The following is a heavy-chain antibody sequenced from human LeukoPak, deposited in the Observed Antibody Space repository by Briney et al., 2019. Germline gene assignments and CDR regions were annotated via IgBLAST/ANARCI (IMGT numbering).Heavy chain of an antibody. V-gene: IGHV4-34*01. CDR3: ARASSCDSTTCYNLSWFAP. Sequence: SETLSLTCAVNSGPFSGFYWSWIRQPPGKGLAWIGKISHSGSTTYNPSLKSRVTMSVDTSKNQISLKLSSVTAADTAVYYCARASSCDSTTCYNLSWFAPWGQGTLVTVSS. J-gene: IGHJ5*02. CDR2: ISHSGST. CDR1: SGPFSGFY. D-gene: IGHD2-2*02.